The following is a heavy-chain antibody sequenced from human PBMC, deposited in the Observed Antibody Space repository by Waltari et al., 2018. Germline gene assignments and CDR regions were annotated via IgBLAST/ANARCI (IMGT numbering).Heavy chain of an antibody. CDR2: IYTSGST. CDR3: AREKTGGAGGVDY. V-gene: IGHV4-4*07. D-gene: IGHD3-16*01. J-gene: IGHJ4*02. CDR1: GGSISSYY. Sequence: QVQLQESGPGLVKPSETLSLTCTVSGGSISSYYWSWIRQPAGKGLEWIGRIYTSGSTNYTPPLKRGVTMSVDTSKNQFSLKLSSVTAADTAVYYCAREKTGGAGGVDYWGQGTLVTVSS.